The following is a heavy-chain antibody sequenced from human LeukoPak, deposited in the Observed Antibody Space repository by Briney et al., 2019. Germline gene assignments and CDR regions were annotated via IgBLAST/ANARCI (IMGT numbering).Heavy chain of an antibody. Sequence: GGSLRLSCAASGFTFSSYGMHWVRQAPGKGLEGVAFIWYDGSNRYYADSVKGRFTISRDNSKNTLYLQMNSLRAEDTAVYYCAKAGGGTYLGDFDYWGQGTLVTVSS. CDR2: IWYDGSNR. V-gene: IGHV3-30*02. J-gene: IGHJ4*02. D-gene: IGHD1-26*01. CDR3: AKAGGGTYLGDFDY. CDR1: GFTFSSYG.